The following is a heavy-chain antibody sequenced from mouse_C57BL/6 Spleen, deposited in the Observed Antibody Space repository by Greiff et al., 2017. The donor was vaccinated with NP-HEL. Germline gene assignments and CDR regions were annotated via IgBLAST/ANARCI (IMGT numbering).Heavy chain of an antibody. CDR2: ISDGGSYT. D-gene: IGHD2-4*01. Sequence: EVMLVESGGGLVKPGGSLKLSCAASGFTFSSYAMSWVRQTPEKRLEWVATISDGGSYTYYPDNVKGRFTISRDNAKNNLYLQMSHLKSEDTAMYYCARDQNYDYDEKGPFAYWGQGTLVTVSA. CDR1: GFTFSSYA. J-gene: IGHJ3*01. V-gene: IGHV5-4*01. CDR3: ARDQNYDYDEKGPFAY.